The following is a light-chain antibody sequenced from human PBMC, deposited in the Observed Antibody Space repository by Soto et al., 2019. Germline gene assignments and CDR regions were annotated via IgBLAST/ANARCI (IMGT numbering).Light chain of an antibody. V-gene: IGLV1-40*01. CDR1: SSNIGAGSP. J-gene: IGLJ3*02. CDR3: QSYDKSLSGWV. Sequence: QSVLTQPPSVSGAPGQTVTISCPGSSSNIGAGSPVHWYVQLPGTAPRLLIYATNNRPSGVPDRFSGSKSGTSASLVITGLQAEDEADFYCQSYDKSLSGWVFGGGTKLTVL. CDR2: ATN.